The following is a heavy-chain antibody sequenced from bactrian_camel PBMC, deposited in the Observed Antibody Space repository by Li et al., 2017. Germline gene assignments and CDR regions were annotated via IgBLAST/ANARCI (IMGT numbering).Heavy chain of an antibody. V-gene: IGHV3S53*01. Sequence: HVQLVESGGDSVQAGGSLTLSCVSSWIIDTTNCIAWFRQAPGKEREGVASIAGGTDTYYADSVRGRFTVSKDNANDTLWLRLQMDNLKPEDTAMYYCAADGVVTCVPVALEVIRKTTYFGQGTQVTVS. J-gene: IGHJ4*01. CDR1: WIIDTTNC. D-gene: IGHD5*01. CDR2: IAGGTDT.